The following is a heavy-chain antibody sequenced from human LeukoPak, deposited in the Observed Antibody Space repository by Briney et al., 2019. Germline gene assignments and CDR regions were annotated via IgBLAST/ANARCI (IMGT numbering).Heavy chain of an antibody. CDR2: ISSSSSTI. J-gene: IGHJ6*04. Sequence: QPGGSLRLSCAASGFTFSSYSMNWVRQAPGKGLEWVSYISSSSSTIYYADSVKGRFTISRDNAKNSLYLQMNSLRAEDTAVYYCNGYSSSWYGMDVWGKGTTVTVSS. V-gene: IGHV3-48*01. CDR1: GFTFSSYS. CDR3: NGYSSSWYGMDV. D-gene: IGHD6-13*01.